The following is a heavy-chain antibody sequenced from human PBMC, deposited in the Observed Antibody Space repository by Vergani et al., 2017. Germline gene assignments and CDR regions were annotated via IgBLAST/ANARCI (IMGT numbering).Heavy chain of an antibody. V-gene: IGHV4-39*01. Sequence: QLQLQESGPGLVKPSATLSLTCSVSGASIRSSNYYWGWIRQPPGKGLEWIASIYYSVSTYYNPSLKSRVTISVDTSKNQFSLKLSSVTAAETAVYFCARHSTVEWLVKLGWIAPWGQGILVTVAS. CDR3: ARHSTVEWLVKLGWIAP. CDR2: IYYSVST. CDR1: GASIRSSNYY. D-gene: IGHD6-19*01. J-gene: IGHJ5*02.